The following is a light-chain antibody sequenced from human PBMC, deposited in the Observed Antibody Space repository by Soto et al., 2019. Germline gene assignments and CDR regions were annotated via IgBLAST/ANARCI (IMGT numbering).Light chain of an antibody. V-gene: IGKV1-27*01. J-gene: IGKJ1*01. Sequence: DIQMTQSPSSLSASVGDRVTITCRASQDISKFLAWYQQKPGKVPKLLIYAASTLQSGVPSRFSGSGSGTDFTLTISSLQPEDVASYYCQKYNSVPWTFGQGTKVEIK. CDR2: AAS. CDR3: QKYNSVPWT. CDR1: QDISKF.